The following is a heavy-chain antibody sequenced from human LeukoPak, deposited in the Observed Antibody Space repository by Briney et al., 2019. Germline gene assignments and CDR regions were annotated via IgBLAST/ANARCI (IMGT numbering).Heavy chain of an antibody. CDR3: ARRDIGVATWIAHAFDI. V-gene: IGHV4-39*01. CDR2: IYYSGST. Sequence: PSETLSLTCTVSGGSISSSSYYWGWIRQPPGKGLEWIGSIYYSGSTYYNPSLKSRVTISVDTSKNQFSLKLSSVTAADTAVYYFARRDIGVATWIAHAFDIWGQGTMVTVSS. J-gene: IGHJ3*02. D-gene: IGHD5-12*01. CDR1: GGSISSSSYY.